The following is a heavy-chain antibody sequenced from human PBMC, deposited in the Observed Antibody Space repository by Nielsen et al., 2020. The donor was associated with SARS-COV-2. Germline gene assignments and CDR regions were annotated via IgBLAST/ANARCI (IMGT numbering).Heavy chain of an antibody. CDR1: GFTFGRHA. V-gene: IGHV3-23*01. D-gene: IGHD3-3*01. Sequence: GGSLRLSCAASGFTFGRHAMSWVRQAPGKGLEWVSLIGTSGGSTYYADSVKGRFNISRDNSKNTLYLQMNSLRAEDTAVYYCATQAEGYYHPLDYWGQGTLVTVSS. CDR2: IGTSGGST. J-gene: IGHJ4*02. CDR3: ATQAEGYYHPLDY.